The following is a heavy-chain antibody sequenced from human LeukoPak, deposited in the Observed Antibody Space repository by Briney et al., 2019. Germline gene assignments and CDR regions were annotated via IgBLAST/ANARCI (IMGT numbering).Heavy chain of an antibody. CDR3: ARGYGDNSGAFDI. CDR2: IYHTGRT. D-gene: IGHD4-23*01. J-gene: IGHJ3*02. CDR1: GGSIIVAAYS. Sequence: PSQTLSLTCAVSGGSIIVAAYSWSWLRQPPGKELEWIGYIYHTGRTSYNPSLKSRVTISVDRSKNQFSLKLNSVTAADTAVYYCARGYGDNSGAFDIWGQGTMVTVSS. V-gene: IGHV4-30-2*01.